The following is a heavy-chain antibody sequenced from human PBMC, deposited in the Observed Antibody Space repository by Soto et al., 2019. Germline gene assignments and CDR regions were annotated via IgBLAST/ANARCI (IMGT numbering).Heavy chain of an antibody. Sequence: GGSLRLSCAASGFTFSSYSMNWVRQAPGKGLEWVSYISSSSSTIYYADSVKGRFTISRDNSKNTLYLQMNSLRAEDTAVYYCAKVPKISYWQQLDYYYGMDVWGQGTTVTVSS. CDR2: ISSSSSTI. D-gene: IGHD6-13*01. V-gene: IGHV3-48*01. CDR1: GFTFSSYS. J-gene: IGHJ6*02. CDR3: AKVPKISYWQQLDYYYGMDV.